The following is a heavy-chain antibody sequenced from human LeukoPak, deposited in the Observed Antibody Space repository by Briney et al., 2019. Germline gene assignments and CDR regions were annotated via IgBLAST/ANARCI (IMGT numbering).Heavy chain of an antibody. D-gene: IGHD2-2*02. CDR3: ARVVPAAIRDEGHFDY. CDR1: GGSISSGSYY. V-gene: IGHV4-61*02. Sequence: PSETLSLTCTVSGGSISSGSYYWSWIRQPAGKGLEWIGRIYTSGSTNYNPSLKSRVTISVDTSKNQFSLKLSSVTAADTAVYYCARVVPAAIRDEGHFDYWGQGTLVTVSS. J-gene: IGHJ4*02. CDR2: IYTSGST.